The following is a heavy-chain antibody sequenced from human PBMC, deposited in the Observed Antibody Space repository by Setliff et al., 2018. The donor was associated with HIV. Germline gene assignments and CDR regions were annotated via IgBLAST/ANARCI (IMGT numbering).Heavy chain of an antibody. V-gene: IGHV4-34*01. CDR3: AGGPGTTSIDY. D-gene: IGHD1-26*01. J-gene: IGHJ4*02. CDR2: INHSGST. Sequence: SETLSLTCNVSGASFSSGGYYWSWIRQPPGKGLEWIGEINHSGSTNYNMSLWSRVTISLDASRNQFSLELISVTAADTAVYYCAGGPGTTSIDYWAQGTLVTVSS. CDR1: GASFSSGGYY.